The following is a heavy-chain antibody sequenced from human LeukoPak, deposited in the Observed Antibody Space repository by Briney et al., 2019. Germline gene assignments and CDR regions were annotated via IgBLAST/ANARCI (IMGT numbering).Heavy chain of an antibody. CDR3: ARALGGLYDY. Sequence: TGGSLRLSCAASGFTFSSYAMSWVRQAPGKGLEWVSAISGSGGSTYYADSVKGRFTISRDNAKNSLYLQMNSLRAEDTAVYYCARALGGLYDYWGQGTLVTVSS. CDR2: ISGSGGST. CDR1: GFTFSSYA. J-gene: IGHJ4*02. V-gene: IGHV3-23*01. D-gene: IGHD1-26*01.